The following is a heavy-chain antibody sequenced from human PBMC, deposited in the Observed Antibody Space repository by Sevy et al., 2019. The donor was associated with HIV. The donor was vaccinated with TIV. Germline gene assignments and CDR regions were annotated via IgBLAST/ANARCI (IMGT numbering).Heavy chain of an antibody. CDR2: INPSGSST. CDR3: GEHCTAVGCYYDY. V-gene: IGHV3-23*01. D-gene: IGHD2-8*02. J-gene: IGHJ4*02. CDR1: GFTFSGYA. Sequence: GGSLRLSCAASGFTFSGYAMNWVRQAPGKGLEWVSSINPSGSSTSYADSVKGRFTISRDNSKNMLYLQMNSLRAEDRAVYYCGEHCTAVGCYYDYWGQGTLVTVSS.